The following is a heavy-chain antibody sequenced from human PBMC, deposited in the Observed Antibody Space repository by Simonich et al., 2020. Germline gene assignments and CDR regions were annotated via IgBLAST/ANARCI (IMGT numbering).Heavy chain of an antibody. J-gene: IGHJ5*02. Sequence: QVQLVESGGGVVQPGRSLRLSCAASGFTFSSYAMHWVRQAPGKGLEWVDVISYDGSNKYDADSVKGRFTISRDNSKNTLYLQMNSLRAEDTAVYYCARDRNWGWFDPWGQGTLVTVSS. V-gene: IGHV3-30*07. CDR2: ISYDGSNK. CDR1: GFTFSSYA. D-gene: IGHD7-27*01. CDR3: ARDRNWGWFDP.